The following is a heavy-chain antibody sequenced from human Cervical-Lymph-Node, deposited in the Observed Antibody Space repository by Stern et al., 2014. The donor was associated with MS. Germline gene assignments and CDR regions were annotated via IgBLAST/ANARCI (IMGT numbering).Heavy chain of an antibody. CDR3: ARISLGSGIDY. J-gene: IGHJ4*02. Sequence: QVHLVQSGAEVKKPGSSVKVTCKTSENTFLGYYIHWVLQAPGQGLEWMAGLNPNSGATNYAQRFQDRVSLTSDTSTYLAHMELDRLTSDDTAVYYCARISLGSGIDYWGQGSLVTVSS. CDR2: LNPNSGAT. D-gene: IGHD1-26*01. CDR1: ENTFLGYY. V-gene: IGHV1-2*02.